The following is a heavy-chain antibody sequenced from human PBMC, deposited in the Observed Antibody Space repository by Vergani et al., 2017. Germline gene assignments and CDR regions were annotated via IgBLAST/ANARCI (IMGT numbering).Heavy chain of an antibody. CDR1: GGTFSSYA. V-gene: IGHV1-69*04. CDR2: IIPILGIA. J-gene: IGHJ4*02. CDR3: AGDGSGKEFDY. D-gene: IGHD3-10*01. Sequence: QVQLVQSGAEVKKPGSSVKVSCKASGGTFSSYAISWVRQAPGQGLEWMGRIIPILGIANYAQKFQGRVTLTADKSTSTAYMELSSLRSEDTAVYYCAGDGSGKEFDYWGQGTLVTVSS.